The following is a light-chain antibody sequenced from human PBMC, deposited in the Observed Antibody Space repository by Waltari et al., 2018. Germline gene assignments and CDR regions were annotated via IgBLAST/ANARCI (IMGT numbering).Light chain of an antibody. Sequence: SYELTQPPSVSVSPGQTARITCSGDALPKQYAYWYQQKPGQAPVVVIDKDRERPSGIPERFSGSSSGTTVTLTISGVQAEDEADYYCQSADSSGTYVFGTGTKVTVL. CDR3: QSADSSGTYV. J-gene: IGLJ1*01. CDR2: KDR. CDR1: ALPKQY. V-gene: IGLV3-25*03.